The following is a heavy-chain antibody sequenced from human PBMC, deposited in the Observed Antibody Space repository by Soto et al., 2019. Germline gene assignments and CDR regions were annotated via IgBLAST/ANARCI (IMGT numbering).Heavy chain of an antibody. D-gene: IGHD6-13*01. CDR3: ARTGDIAAAFHGMDV. J-gene: IGHJ6*02. V-gene: IGHV3-30-3*01. CDR1: GFTFSSYA. Sequence: QVQLVESGGGVVQPGRSLRLSCAASGFTFSSYAMHWVRQAPGKGLEWVAVISYDGSNKYYADSVKGRFTISRDISKNTLYLQMNSLRAEDTAVYYCARTGDIAAAFHGMDVWGQGTTVTVSS. CDR2: ISYDGSNK.